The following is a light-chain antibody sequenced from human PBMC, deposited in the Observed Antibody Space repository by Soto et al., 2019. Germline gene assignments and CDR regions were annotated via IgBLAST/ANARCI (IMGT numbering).Light chain of an antibody. CDR2: DNN. V-gene: IGLV1-51*01. Sequence: QSVLTQPPSVSAAPGQKVTISCSGSSSNIGNNYVSWYQQLPGTAPKLLIYDNNKRTSGIPDRFSGSKTGTSATLGITGLQTGDEADYYCGTWDSSLSAVVFGGGTKLTVL. CDR1: SSNIGNNY. CDR3: GTWDSSLSAVV. J-gene: IGLJ2*01.